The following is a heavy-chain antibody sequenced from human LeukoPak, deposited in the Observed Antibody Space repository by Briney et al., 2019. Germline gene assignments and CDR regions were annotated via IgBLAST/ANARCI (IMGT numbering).Heavy chain of an antibody. CDR3: AKDFGRNLGGPGY. CDR2: ISGDGGST. D-gene: IGHD3-10*01. J-gene: IGHJ4*02. Sequence: GGSLRLSCAASGFSFSTYTVVWVRQAPGGGLEWVSGISGDGGSTYYTDAVKGRFAISRDNSKSTLYLEMNSLRAEDTAMYYCAKDFGRNLGGPGYWGRGTLVTVSS. CDR1: GFSFSTYT. V-gene: IGHV3-23*01.